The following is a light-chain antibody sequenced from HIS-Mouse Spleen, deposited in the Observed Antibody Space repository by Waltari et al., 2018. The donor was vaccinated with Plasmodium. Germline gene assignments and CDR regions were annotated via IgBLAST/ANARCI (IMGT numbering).Light chain of an antibody. Sequence: AIRITQSPSSCSAATGDRGTITCLASPVISSNLAWYQQKPRKAPKLMLYAASTLQSGVPSRFSGSGSGTDFTLTISCLQSEDFATYYCQQYYSYPLTFGGRTNVEVK. V-gene: IGKV1-8*01. CDR1: PVISSN. CDR3: QQYYSYPLT. J-gene: IGKJ4*01. CDR2: AAS.